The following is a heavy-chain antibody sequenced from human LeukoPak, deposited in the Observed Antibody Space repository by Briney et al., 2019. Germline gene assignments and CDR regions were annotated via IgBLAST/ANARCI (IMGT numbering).Heavy chain of an antibody. CDR1: GFTFSSYA. J-gene: IGHJ6*02. CDR3: ARVGLPHGGTTHVPLYGMDV. Sequence: PGGSLRLSCAASGFTFSSYAMHWVRQAPGKGLEWVAGISYDGSDKDYADSVKGRFTISRDNSKNTLYLQMNSLRADDTAVYYCARVGLPHGGTTHVPLYGMDVWGQGTTVTVSS. CDR2: ISYDGSDK. D-gene: IGHD1-7*01. V-gene: IGHV3-30*04.